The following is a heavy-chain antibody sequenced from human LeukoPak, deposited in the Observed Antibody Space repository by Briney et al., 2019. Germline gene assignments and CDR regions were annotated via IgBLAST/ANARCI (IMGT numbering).Heavy chain of an antibody. V-gene: IGHV1-2*02. J-gene: IGHJ4*02. D-gene: IGHD2-21*02. Sequence: KVDEHTVGEECRYRGPQYPGKRHEWMGWINPNSGGTNYAQKFQGRVTMTRDTSISTAYMELSRLRSDDTAVYYCARDPNIVVVTGFDYWGQGTLVTVSS. CDR3: ARDPNIVVVTGFDY. CDR1: EHTVGEEC. CDR2: INPNSGGT.